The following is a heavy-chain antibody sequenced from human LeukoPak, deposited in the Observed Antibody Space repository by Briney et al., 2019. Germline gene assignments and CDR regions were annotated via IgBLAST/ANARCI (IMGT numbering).Heavy chain of an antibody. CDR1: GYSISSGYY. J-gene: IGHJ5*02. D-gene: IGHD3-10*01. V-gene: IGHV4-38-2*02. CDR3: ARRYYYGSGSYHP. Sequence: PSETLSLTCTVSGYSISSGYYWGWIRQPPGKGLEWIGSIYHSGSTYYNPSLKSRVTISVDTSKNQFSLKLSSVTAADTAVYYCARRYYYGSGSYHPWGQGTLVTVSS. CDR2: IYHSGST.